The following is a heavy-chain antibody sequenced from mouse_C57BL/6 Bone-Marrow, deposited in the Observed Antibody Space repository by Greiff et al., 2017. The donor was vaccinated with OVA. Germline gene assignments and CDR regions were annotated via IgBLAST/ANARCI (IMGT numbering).Heavy chain of an antibody. CDR3: ARAVYDAYAMDY. Sequence: VQLQQSGPELVKPGASVKISCKASGYTFTDYYMNWVKQSHGKSLEWIGDINPNNGGTSYNQKFKGKATLTVDKSSSTAYMELRSLTSEDSAVYYCARAVYDAYAMDYWGQGTSVTVSS. D-gene: IGHD2-12*01. V-gene: IGHV1-26*01. J-gene: IGHJ4*01. CDR2: INPNNGGT. CDR1: GYTFTDYY.